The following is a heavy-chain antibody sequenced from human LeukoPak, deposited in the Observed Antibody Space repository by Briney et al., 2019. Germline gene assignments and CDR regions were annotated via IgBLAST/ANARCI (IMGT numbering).Heavy chain of an antibody. V-gene: IGHV3-30*12. D-gene: IGHD1-26*01. Sequence: GGSLRLSCAASGFTFSSYGMHWVRQAPGKGLEWVAYIQYDGSNEQYVDSVKGRFSNSRDNAKNTLYLQMNSLRAEDTAVYYCARRGASTGAFDIWGQGTMVTVSS. CDR2: IQYDGSNE. CDR1: GFTFSSYG. CDR3: ARRGASTGAFDI. J-gene: IGHJ3*02.